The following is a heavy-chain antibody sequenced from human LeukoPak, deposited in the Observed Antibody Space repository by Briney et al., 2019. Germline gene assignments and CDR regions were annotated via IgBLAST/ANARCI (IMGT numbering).Heavy chain of an antibody. Sequence: GGSLRLSCAASGFTVSSNYMSWVRQAPGKGLEWVSVIYSGGSTYYADSVKGRFTISRDNSKNTLHLQMNSLRAEDTAVYYCAREEAPMYSPMDVWGQGTTVTVSS. J-gene: IGHJ6*02. CDR3: AREEAPMYSPMDV. D-gene: IGHD2-21*01. CDR1: GFTVSSNY. CDR2: IYSGGST. V-gene: IGHV3-66*01.